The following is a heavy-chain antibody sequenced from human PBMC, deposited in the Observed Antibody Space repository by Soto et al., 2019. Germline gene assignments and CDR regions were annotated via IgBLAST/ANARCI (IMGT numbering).Heavy chain of an antibody. J-gene: IGHJ5*02. Sequence: QVQLQESGPGLVKPSGTLSLTCAVSSGSISSSNWWSWVRQPPGKGLEWIGEIYHSGSTNYNPSLKSRVTISVDKSKSQFSMKLSSVTAADTAVYYCARGREGNYYDFWSGPNWFDPWGQGTLVTVSS. CDR3: ARGREGNYYDFWSGPNWFDP. CDR2: IYHSGST. V-gene: IGHV4-4*02. CDR1: SGSISSSNW. D-gene: IGHD3-3*01.